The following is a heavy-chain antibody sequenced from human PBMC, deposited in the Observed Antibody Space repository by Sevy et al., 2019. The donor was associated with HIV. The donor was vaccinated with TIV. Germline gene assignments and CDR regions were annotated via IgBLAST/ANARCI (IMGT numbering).Heavy chain of an antibody. D-gene: IGHD3-22*01. V-gene: IGHV3-30-3*01. CDR1: GFTFSSYA. J-gene: IGHJ6*02. CDR3: ARVGYDSSGLLPWAYYYYGMDV. CDR2: ISYDGSNK. Sequence: GESLKISCAASGFTFSSYAMHWVRQAPGKGLEWVAVISYDGSNKYYADSVKGRFTISRDNSKNTLYLQMNSLRAEDTAVYYCARVGYDSSGLLPWAYYYYGMDVWGQGTTVTVSS.